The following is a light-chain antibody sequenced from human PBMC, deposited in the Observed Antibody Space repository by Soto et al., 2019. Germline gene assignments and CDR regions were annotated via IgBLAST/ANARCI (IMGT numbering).Light chain of an antibody. CDR2: KAS. CDR1: QTISSW. V-gene: IGKV1-5*03. Sequence: DIQMTQSPSTLSGSVGDRLTITCRASQTISSWLAWYQQKPGKXPKXXIYKASTLKSGVPSRFSGSGSGTDLTITISSLQPEDFETYYCQQSYSTLITFGQGTRLEIK. J-gene: IGKJ5*01. CDR3: QQSYSTLIT.